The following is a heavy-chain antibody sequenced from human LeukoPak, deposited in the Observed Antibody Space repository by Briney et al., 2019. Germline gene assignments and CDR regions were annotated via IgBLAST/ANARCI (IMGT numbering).Heavy chain of an antibody. Sequence: GGSLRLSCAASGFTFSSYSMNWVRQAPGQGLEWVSSISSSSSYIYYADSVKGRFTISRDNAKISLYLQMNSLRAEDTAVYYCARRYCSSTRCPRVPTILFMDVWGKGTTVTVSS. CDR3: ARRYCSSTRCPRVPTILFMDV. CDR1: GFTFSSYS. D-gene: IGHD2-2*01. CDR2: ISSSSSYI. J-gene: IGHJ6*03. V-gene: IGHV3-21*01.